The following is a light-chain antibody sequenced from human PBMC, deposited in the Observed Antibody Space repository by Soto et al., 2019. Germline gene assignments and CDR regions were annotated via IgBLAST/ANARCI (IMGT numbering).Light chain of an antibody. CDR3: VLYMGSGISV. V-gene: IGLV8-61*01. Sequence: QTVVTQGPSFSVSPGRTVTLTCGLSSGSVSTSYYPSWYQQTPGQAPRTLIYSTNTRSSGVPDRFSGSILGNKAALTITGAQADDESDYYCVLYMGSGISVFGGGTKLTVL. CDR1: SGSVSTSYY. J-gene: IGLJ3*02. CDR2: STN.